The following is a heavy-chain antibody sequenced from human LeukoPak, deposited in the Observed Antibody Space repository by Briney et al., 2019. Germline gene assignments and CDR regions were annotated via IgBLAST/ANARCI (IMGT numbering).Heavy chain of an antibody. CDR2: INHSGST. D-gene: IGHD6-19*01. V-gene: IGHV4-34*01. CDR1: GGSSSGYY. Sequence: KPSETLSLTCAVYGGSSSGYYWSWIRQPPGKGLEWIGEINHSGSTNYNPSLKSRVTISVDTSKNQFSLKLSSVTAADTAVYYCASGQWLVPVDYWGQGTPVTVSS. CDR3: ASGQWLVPVDY. J-gene: IGHJ4*02.